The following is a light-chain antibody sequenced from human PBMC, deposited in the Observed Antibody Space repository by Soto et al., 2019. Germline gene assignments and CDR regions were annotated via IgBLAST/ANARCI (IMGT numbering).Light chain of an antibody. J-gene: IGKJ1*01. Sequence: EIVMTQSPATLSVSPGERATLSCRASQNIRSNLAWYQQIPGQAPRLRIHGASTRATGIPARFSGSGSGTEFTLTISGLQSEDYAVYYCQQYNNWPPWTFGQGTKVEI. V-gene: IGKV3-15*01. CDR3: QQYNNWPPWT. CDR1: QNIRSN. CDR2: GAS.